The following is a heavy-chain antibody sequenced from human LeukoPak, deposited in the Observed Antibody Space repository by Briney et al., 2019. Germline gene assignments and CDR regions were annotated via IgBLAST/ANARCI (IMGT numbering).Heavy chain of an antibody. CDR2: INHSGST. J-gene: IGHJ6*02. CDR3: FRNYYYGMDV. CDR1: GGSFSGYY. D-gene: IGHD1-14*01. Sequence: SEILSLTCAVYGGSFSGYYWSWIRQPPGKGLEWIGEINHSGSTNYNPSLKSRVTISVDTSKNQFSLKLSSVTAADTAVYYCFRNYYYGMDVWGQGTTVTVSS. V-gene: IGHV4-34*01.